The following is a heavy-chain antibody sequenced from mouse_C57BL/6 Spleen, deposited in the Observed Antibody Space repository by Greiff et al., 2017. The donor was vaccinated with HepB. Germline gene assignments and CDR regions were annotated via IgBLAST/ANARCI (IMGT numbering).Heavy chain of an antibody. Sequence: VQLQQPGAELVKPGASVKMSCKASGYTFTSYWITWVKQRPGQGLEWIGDIYPGSGSTNYNEKFKSKATLTVDTSSSTAYMQLSSLTSEDSAVYYCARPEDGYYYFDYWGQGTTLTVSS. J-gene: IGHJ2*01. CDR1: GYTFTSYW. D-gene: IGHD2-3*01. CDR3: ARPEDGYYYFDY. CDR2: IYPGSGST. V-gene: IGHV1-55*01.